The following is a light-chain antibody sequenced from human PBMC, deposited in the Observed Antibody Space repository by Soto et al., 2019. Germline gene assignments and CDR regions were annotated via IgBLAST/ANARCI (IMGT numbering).Light chain of an antibody. Sequence: EIVLTQSPGTLSLSPGERATLSCRASQSVPRSYLAWYQQKPGQAPRLLIYDTSYRATGIPARFSGSGSGTDFTLTISSLEPEDFAVYYCQQRSNWITFGQGTRLEI. CDR2: DTS. CDR1: QSVPRSY. V-gene: IGKV3-11*01. CDR3: QQRSNWIT. J-gene: IGKJ5*01.